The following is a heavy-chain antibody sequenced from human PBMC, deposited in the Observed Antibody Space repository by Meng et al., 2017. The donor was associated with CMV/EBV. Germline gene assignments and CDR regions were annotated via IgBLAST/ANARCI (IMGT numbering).Heavy chain of an antibody. V-gene: IGHV3-11*01. Sequence: ASGITFIDYYVTWIRQAPEKVLEWVSYINSSGGTIYYADSVKGRFTISRDNAKNSLYLQMSSLRAEDTAMYYCARDLLYGEGWFDPWGQGTLVTVSS. CDR2: INSSGGTI. D-gene: IGHD4-17*01. CDR1: GITFIDYY. J-gene: IGHJ5*02. CDR3: ARDLLYGEGWFDP.